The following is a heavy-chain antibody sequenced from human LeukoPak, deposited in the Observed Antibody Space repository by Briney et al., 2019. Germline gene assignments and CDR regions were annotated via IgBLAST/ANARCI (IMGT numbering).Heavy chain of an antibody. Sequence: GGSLRLSCAASGFTFSSYAIHWVRQAASKGLEWVALISYDGSDKYYADSVKGRFTICRDNSKDTLYLQMNSLRAEDTAVYYCARDRRYDMVDAFDIWGQGTMVTVSS. J-gene: IGHJ3*02. D-gene: IGHD3-9*01. CDR2: ISYDGSDK. CDR1: GFTFSSYA. V-gene: IGHV3-30*04. CDR3: ARDRRYDMVDAFDI.